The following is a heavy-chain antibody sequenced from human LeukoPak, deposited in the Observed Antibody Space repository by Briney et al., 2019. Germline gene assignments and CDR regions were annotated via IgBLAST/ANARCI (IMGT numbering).Heavy chain of an antibody. V-gene: IGHV1-2*02. J-gene: IGHJ5*02. CDR1: GYTFTGSY. D-gene: IGHD1-26*01. CDR3: ARPGWDVPGPNTPWFAP. Sequence: ASVRLCCSASGYTFTGSYMHSGPQAPGQGLKWRRWINPNSGGTNYAQTFPGRVTMTRDTSISTAYMELSRPRWTDPGVYYRARPGWDVPGPNTPWFAPWGQGTLVTVSS. CDR2: INPNSGGT.